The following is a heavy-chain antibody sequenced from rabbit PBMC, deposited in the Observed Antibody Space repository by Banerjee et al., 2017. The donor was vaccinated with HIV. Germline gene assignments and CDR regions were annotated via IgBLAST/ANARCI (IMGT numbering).Heavy chain of an antibody. Sequence: QLKESGGGLVQPGGSLTLSCKASGFDFSNYSMGWVRQAPGKGLEWIGYIDPIFGSAYYASWVNGRFTISSDNAQNTVSLQMNSLTAADTATYFCARVGGSADYNLWGPGTLVTVS. D-gene: IGHD1-1*01. CDR2: IDPIFGSA. CDR3: ARVGGSADYNL. J-gene: IGHJ4*01. V-gene: IGHV1S7*01. CDR1: GFDFSNYS.